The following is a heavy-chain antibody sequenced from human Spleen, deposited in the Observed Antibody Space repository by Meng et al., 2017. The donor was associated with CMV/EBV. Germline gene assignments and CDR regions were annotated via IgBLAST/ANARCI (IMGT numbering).Heavy chain of an antibody. V-gene: IGHV1-2*02. J-gene: IGHJ4*02. Sequence: KASGYTCTGYYMHWVRQAPGQGLEWMGWINPTSGGTKYAQKFQGRVTMTRDTSISTAYMYLSRLRSDDTAVYYCARIMAVAGQPSDYWGQGTLVTVSS. D-gene: IGHD6-19*01. CDR3: ARIMAVAGQPSDY. CDR2: INPTSGGT. CDR1: GYTCTGYY.